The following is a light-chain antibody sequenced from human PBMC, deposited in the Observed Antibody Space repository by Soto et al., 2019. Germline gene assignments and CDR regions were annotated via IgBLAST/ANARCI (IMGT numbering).Light chain of an antibody. J-gene: IGKJ3*01. CDR2: KAS. CDR3: QQYNSYPFT. CDR1: QRTSSW. Sequence: DIQMTQSPSTLSASVGDRVTITCRASQRTSSWLAWYQQKPGKVPKLLIYKASSVESGVPSRFSGSGSGTEFTLTISSLQPDDFATYYCQQYNSYPFTFGPGTKVDIK. V-gene: IGKV1-5*03.